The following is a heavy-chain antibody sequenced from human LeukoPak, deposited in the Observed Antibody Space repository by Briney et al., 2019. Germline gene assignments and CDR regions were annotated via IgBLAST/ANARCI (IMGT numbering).Heavy chain of an antibody. CDR1: GFTFSSYT. Sequence: QPGGSLRLSCAASGFTFSSYTMSWVRQTPGKGLEWVSGISGSGGSTYYADSVTGRFTISRDNSKNTLYLQMNSLRAEDTAVYYCAKDLITMVRGVMVRAAFDYWGQGTLVTVSS. D-gene: IGHD3-10*01. V-gene: IGHV3-23*01. CDR3: AKDLITMVRGVMVRAAFDY. J-gene: IGHJ4*02. CDR2: ISGSGGST.